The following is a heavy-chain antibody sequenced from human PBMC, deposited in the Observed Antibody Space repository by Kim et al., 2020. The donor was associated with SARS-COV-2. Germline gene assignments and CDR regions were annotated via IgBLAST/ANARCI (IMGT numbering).Heavy chain of an antibody. Sequence: SETLSLTCTVSGDSVSSGSYYWSWIRQPPGMGLEWIGFMHHSGNSNYNPSLKTRVTISLDTSKNQFSLNLNSLTAADTAVYYFARGGASSQPFNYWGQGT. J-gene: IGHJ4*02. D-gene: IGHD3-10*01. CDR3: ARGGASSQPFNY. CDR1: GDSVSSGSYY. CDR2: MHHSGNS. V-gene: IGHV4-61*01.